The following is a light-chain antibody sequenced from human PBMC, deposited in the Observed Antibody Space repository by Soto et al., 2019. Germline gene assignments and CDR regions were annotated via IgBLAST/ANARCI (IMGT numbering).Light chain of an antibody. Sequence: EIVLTQSPGPLSLSPGERATLSCRASQSVSSSYLAWYQQKPGQAPRLLIYGASSRATGIPDRFSGSGSGTDFTLNISRLEPEDFAVYYCQQSGSSQITFGQGTRLEIK. J-gene: IGKJ5*01. V-gene: IGKV3-20*01. CDR1: QSVSSSY. CDR2: GAS. CDR3: QQSGSSQIT.